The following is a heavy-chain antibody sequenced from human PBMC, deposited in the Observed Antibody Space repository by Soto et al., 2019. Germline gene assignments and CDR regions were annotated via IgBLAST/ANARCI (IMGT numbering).Heavy chain of an antibody. Sequence: VQLVESGGGLVQPGGSLRLSCAASGFTVSSSNMRWVRQAPGKGLEWVSLVYSGGSTYYADSVKGRFTISRDNSKNTLFLQMNSVRADDTAMYYCARESSSGNSYFDYWGRGTLVAVSS. CDR1: GFTVSSSN. V-gene: IGHV3-66*01. J-gene: IGHJ4*02. CDR2: VYSGGST. CDR3: ARESSSGNSYFDY. D-gene: IGHD1-26*01.